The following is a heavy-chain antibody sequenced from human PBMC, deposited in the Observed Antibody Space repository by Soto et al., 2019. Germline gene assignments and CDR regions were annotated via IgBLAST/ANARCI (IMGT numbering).Heavy chain of an antibody. CDR3: ARGIATGQLDP. CDR1: GYTFTRYT. Sequence: QVQLVQSGAEVKKPGASVKISCKASGYTFTRYTMNWVRQAPGQRLERMGWINPDNGNTKSSQKFEDRVIITWDTCANTAYLYLSSLRSEDTAVYYCARGIATGQLDPWGQGALVTVSS. V-gene: IGHV1-3*01. J-gene: IGHJ5*02. CDR2: INPDNGNT. D-gene: IGHD2-15*01.